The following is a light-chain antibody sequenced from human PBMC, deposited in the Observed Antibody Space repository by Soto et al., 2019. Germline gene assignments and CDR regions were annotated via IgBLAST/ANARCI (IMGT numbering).Light chain of an antibody. CDR3: QHCDNWPRT. CDR2: GAS. J-gene: IGKJ1*01. V-gene: IGKV3-15*01. CDR1: QNVSSN. Sequence: EIVMTQSPATLSVSPGERATLSCRASQNVSSNLAWYKQKPVQPPRLLIYGASPRATGIPARFSGSGSGTEFTLTISSLQSEEFAVYYCQHCDNWPRTFGQGTKVEIK.